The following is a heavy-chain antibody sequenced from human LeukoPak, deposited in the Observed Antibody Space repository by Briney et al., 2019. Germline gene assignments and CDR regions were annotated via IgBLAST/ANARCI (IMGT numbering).Heavy chain of an antibody. Sequence: ASVKVSCKTSGHTFFSHYIHWVRQAPGQGLEWMGIIIPSGGGTSYAERFQGRLTMTRDMSTSTVYMEMTSLRSEDTAVYYCARDYYDAFDIWGQGTMVTVSS. D-gene: IGHD3-10*01. CDR3: ARDYYDAFDI. CDR1: GHTFFSHY. J-gene: IGHJ3*02. V-gene: IGHV1-46*01. CDR2: IIPSGGGT.